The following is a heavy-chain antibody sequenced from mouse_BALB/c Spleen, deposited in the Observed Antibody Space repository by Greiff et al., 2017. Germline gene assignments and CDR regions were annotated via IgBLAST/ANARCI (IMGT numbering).Heavy chain of an antibody. V-gene: IGHV2-9*02. CDR2: IWAGGST. D-gene: IGHD2-10*01. Sequence: QVQLKESGPGLVAPSQSLSITCTVSGFSLTSYGVHWVRQPPGKGLEWLGVIWAGGSTNYNSALMSRLSISKDNSKSQVFLKMNSLQTDDTAMYYCARGPSAYYGNYEFAYWGQGTLVTVSA. CDR3: ARGPSAYYGNYEFAY. CDR1: GFSLTSYG. J-gene: IGHJ3*01.